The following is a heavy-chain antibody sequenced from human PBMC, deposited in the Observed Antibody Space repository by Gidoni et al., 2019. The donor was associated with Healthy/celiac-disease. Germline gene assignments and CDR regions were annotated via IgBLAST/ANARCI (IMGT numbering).Heavy chain of an antibody. CDR2: ISAYNGNT. J-gene: IGHJ3*02. V-gene: IGHV1-18*04. CDR1: GYTFTSYG. D-gene: IGHD3-16*02. Sequence: QVQLVQSGAEVKKPGASVKVSCKASGYTFTSYGISWVRQAPGQGLEWMGWISAYNGNTNYEQKLQGRVTMTTDTSTSTAYMELRSLRSDDTAVYYCARDRDYVWGSYPHSDAFDIWGQGTMVTVSS. CDR3: ARDRDYVWGSYPHSDAFDI.